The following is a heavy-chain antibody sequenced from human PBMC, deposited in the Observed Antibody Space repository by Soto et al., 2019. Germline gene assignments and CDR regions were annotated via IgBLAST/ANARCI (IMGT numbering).Heavy chain of an antibody. CDR3: ARSIPPTYYYGSGSYYYFDY. D-gene: IGHD3-10*01. CDR2: IYYSGST. Sequence: QVQLQESGPGLVKPSETLSLTCTVSGGSISSYYWSWIRQPPGKGLEWIGYIYYSGSTNYNPYLKSRVTIAVDTSKNQFSLKLSSVTAADTSVYYCARSIPPTYYYGSGSYYYFDYWGQGTLGTVSS. V-gene: IGHV4-59*08. CDR1: GGSISSYY. J-gene: IGHJ4*02.